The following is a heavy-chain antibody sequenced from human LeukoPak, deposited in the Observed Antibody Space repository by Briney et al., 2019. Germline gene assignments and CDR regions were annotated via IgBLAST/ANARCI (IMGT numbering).Heavy chain of an antibody. CDR2: VHYSGST. CDR1: GGSINNYY. V-gene: IGHV4-59*01. J-gene: IGHJ4*02. Sequence: SETLSLTCTVSGGSINNYYWNWIRQPPGKGLEWIGFVHYSGSTNYNPSLKSRVTISVDASKNQFSLKLSSVTAADTAVYYCARDGLWFGESYPDYWGQGTLVTVSS. D-gene: IGHD3-10*01. CDR3: ARDGLWFGESYPDY.